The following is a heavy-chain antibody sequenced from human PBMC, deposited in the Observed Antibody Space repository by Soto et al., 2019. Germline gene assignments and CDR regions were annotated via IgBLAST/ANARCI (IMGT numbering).Heavy chain of an antibody. J-gene: IGHJ4*02. V-gene: IGHV4-30-4*01. CDR3: ARDWNRQNFDS. Sequence: SETLSLTCTVSGGSISSGDYCWSWIRQPPGKGLEWIGYIYYSGGTYYNPSLKSRVSISLDTSKNQFSLKVSSVTAADTAVYYCARDWNRQNFDSWGQGTLVTVSS. D-gene: IGHD1-1*01. CDR2: IYYSGGT. CDR1: GGSISSGDYC.